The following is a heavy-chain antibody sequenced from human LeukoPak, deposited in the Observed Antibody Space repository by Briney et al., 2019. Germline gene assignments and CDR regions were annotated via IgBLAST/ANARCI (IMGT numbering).Heavy chain of an antibody. J-gene: IGHJ3*01. Sequence: GGSLRLSCAASGFNFNTYWMHWVRQTPGKGRMWVSRVKREGLSTNYADSVKGRFTISRDNAMNTLHLQMNSLRAEDTAVYYCARGGSPPEALGDTFDVWGQGTLVTVSS. D-gene: IGHD1-26*01. CDR2: VKREGLST. CDR1: GFNFNTYW. V-gene: IGHV3-74*01. CDR3: ARGGSPPEALGDTFDV.